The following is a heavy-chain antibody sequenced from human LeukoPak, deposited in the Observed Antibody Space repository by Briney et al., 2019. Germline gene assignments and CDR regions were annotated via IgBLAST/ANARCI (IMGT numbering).Heavy chain of an antibody. CDR3: AGRYYYYMDV. CDR2: FYSSART. V-gene: IGHV4-4*07. J-gene: IGHJ6*03. CDR1: GGSVSGDY. Sequence: SETLSLTCTVSGGSVSGDYWSWIRQPAGKGLEWIGRFYSSARTNYNPSLRSRVTMSLDTSKNQFSLRLSSVTAADTAVYYCAGRYYYYMDVWGKGTTVTVSS.